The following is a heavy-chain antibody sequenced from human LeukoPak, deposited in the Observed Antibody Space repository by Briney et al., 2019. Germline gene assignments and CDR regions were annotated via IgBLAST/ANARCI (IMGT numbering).Heavy chain of an antibody. Sequence: GASVTVSCKASGYTFTSYDINWVRQATGQGLEWMGWMSPNSGNTGYAQEFQGRVTMTRSTSISTAYMELSSLRSEDTAVYYCVRTPPNWGADYWGQGTLVTVSS. CDR3: VRTPPNWGADY. D-gene: IGHD7-27*01. J-gene: IGHJ4*02. V-gene: IGHV1-8*01. CDR1: GYTFTSYD. CDR2: MSPNSGNT.